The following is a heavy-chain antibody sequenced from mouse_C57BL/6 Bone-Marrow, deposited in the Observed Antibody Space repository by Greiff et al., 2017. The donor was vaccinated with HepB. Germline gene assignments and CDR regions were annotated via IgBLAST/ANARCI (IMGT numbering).Heavy chain of an antibody. CDR2: INYYGSST. Sequence: EVPLVESEGGLVQPGRSMKLSCTASGFTFSDYYMAWVRQVPEKGLEWVANINYYGSSTYYLDSFKSQFTISSDNAKNTLYLQMSRLKSDDTAMYYCARESVPYGSSYGYFDYWGQGTTLTVSS. CDR3: ARESVPYGSSYGYFDY. D-gene: IGHD1-1*01. V-gene: IGHV5-16*01. CDR1: GFTFSDYY. J-gene: IGHJ2*01.